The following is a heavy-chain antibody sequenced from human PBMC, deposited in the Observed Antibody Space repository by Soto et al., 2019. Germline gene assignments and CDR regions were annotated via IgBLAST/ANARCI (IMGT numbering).Heavy chain of an antibody. V-gene: IGHV6-1*01. CDR2: TYYRSKWYN. J-gene: IGHJ3*02. Sequence: SQTLSLTCAISGDSVSSIRAAWNWIRQSPSRGLEWLGMTYYRSKWYNDYAVSVKSRITINPDTSKNHLSLQLNYVTPEDTALYFCARGGVSPFGKGNTFDIWGQGTMVTVSS. CDR1: GDSVSSIRAA. D-gene: IGHD3-10*01. CDR3: ARGGVSPFGKGNTFDI.